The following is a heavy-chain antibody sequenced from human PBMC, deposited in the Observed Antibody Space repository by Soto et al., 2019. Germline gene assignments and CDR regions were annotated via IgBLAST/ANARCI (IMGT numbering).Heavy chain of an antibody. D-gene: IGHD2-2*02. V-gene: IGHV1-3*01. Sequence: ASVKVSCKASGYTFTSYAMHWVRQAPGQRLEWMGWINAGNGNTKYSQKFQGRVTITRDTSASTAYMELSSLRSEDTAVYYCARGSFLGYCSSTSCYTPSFDIWGQGTMVTVSS. J-gene: IGHJ3*02. CDR2: INAGNGNT. CDR3: ARGSFLGYCSSTSCYTPSFDI. CDR1: GYTFTSYA.